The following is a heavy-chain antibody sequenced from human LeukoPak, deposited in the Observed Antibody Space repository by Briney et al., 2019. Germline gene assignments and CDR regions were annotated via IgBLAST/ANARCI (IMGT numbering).Heavy chain of an antibody. J-gene: IGHJ4*02. CDR1: GGSISSSSYY. Sequence: SSETLSLTCTVSGGSISSSSYYWGWIRQPPGKGLEWIVSIYYSGSTYYNPSLKSRVTISVDTSKNQFSLKLSSVTAADTAVYYCASSITIFGVVTGDYWGQGTLVTVSS. CDR3: ASSITIFGVVTGDY. CDR2: IYYSGST. V-gene: IGHV4-39*01. D-gene: IGHD3-3*01.